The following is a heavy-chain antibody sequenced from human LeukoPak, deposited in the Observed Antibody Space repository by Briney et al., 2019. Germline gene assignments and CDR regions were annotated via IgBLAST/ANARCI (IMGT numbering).Heavy chain of an antibody. J-gene: IGHJ4*02. CDR1: GGSFSGYY. CDR3: ARIHCSSTSCYPGVDY. Sequence: SETLSLTCAVYGGSFSGYYWSWIRQPPGKGLEWIGEINHSGSTNYNPSLKSRVTISVDTSKNQFSLKLSSVTAADTAVYHCARIHCSSTSCYPGVDYWGQGTLVTVSS. D-gene: IGHD2-2*01. CDR2: INHSGST. V-gene: IGHV4-34*01.